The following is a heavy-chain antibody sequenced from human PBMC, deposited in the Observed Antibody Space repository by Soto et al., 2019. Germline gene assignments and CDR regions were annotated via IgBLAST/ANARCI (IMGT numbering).Heavy chain of an antibody. CDR1: GFTFSSYA. J-gene: IGHJ6*02. D-gene: IGHD6-13*01. CDR3: ARVSDSSSWVGMDV. V-gene: IGHV3-30-3*01. CDR2: ISYDGSNK. Sequence: QVQLVESGGGVVQPGRSLRLSCAASGFTFSSYAMHWVRQAPGKGLEWVAVISYDGSNKYYADSVKGRFTISRDNSKNTLYLQMNSLRAEDTAVYYCARVSDSSSWVGMDVWGQGTTVTVSS.